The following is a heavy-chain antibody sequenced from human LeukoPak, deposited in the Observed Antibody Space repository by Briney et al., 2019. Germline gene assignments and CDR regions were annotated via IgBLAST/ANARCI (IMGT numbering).Heavy chain of an antibody. Sequence: GGSMRLSCAASGFTFSSYSMNWVRQAPGKGLEWVSYISSSSSTIYYADSVKGRFTISRDNAKNSLYLQMNSLRAEDTAVYYCAATYCGGDCYSASDYWGQGTLVTVSS. CDR2: ISSSSSTI. D-gene: IGHD2-21*02. J-gene: IGHJ4*02. V-gene: IGHV3-48*01. CDR1: GFTFSSYS. CDR3: AATYCGGDCYSASDY.